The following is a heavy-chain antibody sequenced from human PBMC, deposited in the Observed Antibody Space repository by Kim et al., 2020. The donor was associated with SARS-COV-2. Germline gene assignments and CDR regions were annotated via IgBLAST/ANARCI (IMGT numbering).Heavy chain of an antibody. Sequence: SNQSLKTRVTISVAPSKSQFSLKLSSVTAADTAVYYCARVVKPYDSAFDIWGQGTMVTVSS. J-gene: IGHJ3*02. CDR3: ARVVKPYDSAFDI. D-gene: IGHD3-22*01. V-gene: IGHV4-30-2*04.